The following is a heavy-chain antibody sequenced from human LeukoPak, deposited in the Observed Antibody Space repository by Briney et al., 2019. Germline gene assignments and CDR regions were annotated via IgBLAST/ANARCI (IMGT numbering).Heavy chain of an antibody. CDR1: GYTFTSYA. J-gene: IGHJ4*02. CDR3: ARESGYYYDSSGPDPGGY. CDR2: INTNTGNP. V-gene: IGHV7-4-1*02. D-gene: IGHD3-22*01. Sequence: ASVEVSCKASGYTFTSYAMNWVRQAPGQGLEWMGWINTNTGNPTYAHGFTGRFVFSLDTSVSTAYLQISSLKAEDTAVYYCARESGYYYDSSGPDPGGYWGQGTLVTVSS.